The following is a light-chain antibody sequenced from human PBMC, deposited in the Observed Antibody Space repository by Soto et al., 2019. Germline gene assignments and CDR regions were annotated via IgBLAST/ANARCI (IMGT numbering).Light chain of an antibody. CDR2: DDS. V-gene: IGLV3-21*02. J-gene: IGLJ1*01. CDR1: NIGSNR. Sequence: SYELTQPPSVSVAPGQTARVTCGGNNIGSNRVHWYQQKPGQAPVLVVCDDSDRPSGIPERFSGSNSGNTATLIISRVEAGDEADYYCQVWDSSSDHYVFGTGTKVTVL. CDR3: QVWDSSSDHYV.